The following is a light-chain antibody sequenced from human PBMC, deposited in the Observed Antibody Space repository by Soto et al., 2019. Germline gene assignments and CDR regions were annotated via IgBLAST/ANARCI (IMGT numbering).Light chain of an antibody. V-gene: IGKV1-5*01. CDR2: DAS. Sequence: DIQMTQSPSTLSASVGDRVTITCRASQSISSWLAWYQQKPEKAPNLLIYDASSLESGVPSRFSGSGSGTEFTLTISILQPDDFATYYCQQYNSYVWTFGQGTKVDIK. CDR1: QSISSW. CDR3: QQYNSYVWT. J-gene: IGKJ1*01.